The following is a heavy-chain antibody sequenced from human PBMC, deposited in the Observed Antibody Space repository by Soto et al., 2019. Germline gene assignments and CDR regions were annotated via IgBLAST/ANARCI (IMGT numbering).Heavy chain of an antibody. CDR2: LSVGNGDT. D-gene: IGHD2-15*01. CDR1: GDTRTDFS. J-gene: IGHJ6*02. V-gene: IGHV1-3*01. Sequence: ASVKVSCKASGDTRTDFSMHWVRQAPGQRPEWMGWLSVGNGDTKYSQKFQGRVTITRDTSARTAYMELSNLRSEDTAVYYCATSEGDCGGGSCYNYFYYYGMDVWGQGSTVTVSS. CDR3: ATSEGDCGGGSCYNYFYYYGMDV.